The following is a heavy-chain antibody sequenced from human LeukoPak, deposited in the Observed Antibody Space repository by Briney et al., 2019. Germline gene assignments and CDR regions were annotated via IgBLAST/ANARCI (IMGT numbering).Heavy chain of an antibody. CDR3: ASPTKTYYYYGMDV. CDR1: GYTFTSYG. J-gene: IGHJ6*02. V-gene: IGHV1-18*01. D-gene: IGHD2-8*01. Sequence: ASVKVSCKASGYTFTSYGIRWVRQAPGQGLEWMGWISAYNGNTNYAQKLQGRVTMTTDTSTSTAYMELRSLRSDDTAVYYCASPTKTYYYYGMDVWGQGTTVTVSS. CDR2: ISAYNGNT.